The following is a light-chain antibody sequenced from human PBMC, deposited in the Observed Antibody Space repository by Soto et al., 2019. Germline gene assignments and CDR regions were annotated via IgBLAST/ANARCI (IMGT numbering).Light chain of an antibody. CDR2: KAS. V-gene: IGKV1-5*03. J-gene: IGKJ2*01. CDR3: QQYNSYSHT. CDR1: QSISSW. Sequence: DIQMTQSPSTLSASVGDRVTITCRASQSISSWLAWYQQKPGKFPKLLIYKASSLESGVPSRFSGSGSGTEFTLTISSLQPDDFATYYCQQYNSYSHTFGQGTKLEIK.